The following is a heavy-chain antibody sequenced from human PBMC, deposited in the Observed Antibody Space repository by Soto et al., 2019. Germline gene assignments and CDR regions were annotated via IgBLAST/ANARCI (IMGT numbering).Heavy chain of an antibody. J-gene: IGHJ4*02. Sequence: SETLSLTCAVYGGSFSGYYWSWIRQPPGKGLEWIGEINHSGSTNYNPSLKSRVTISVDTSKNQFSLKLSSVTAADTAVYYCARADCSGGSCRRAFDYWGQGTLVTVSS. CDR1: GGSFSGYY. CDR2: INHSGST. D-gene: IGHD2-15*01. CDR3: ARADCSGGSCRRAFDY. V-gene: IGHV4-34*01.